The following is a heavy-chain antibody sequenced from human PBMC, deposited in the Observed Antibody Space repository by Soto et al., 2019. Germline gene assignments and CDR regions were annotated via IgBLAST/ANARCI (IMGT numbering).Heavy chain of an antibody. J-gene: IGHJ4*02. CDR2: INSDGSST. Sequence: GGSLRLSCAGSGFTFSSYWMHWVRQAPGKGLVWVSRINSDGSSTSYADSVKGRFTISRDNAKNTLYLQMNSLRAEETAVYYCARGRPGAAPDYWGQGTLVTVSS. CDR3: ARGRPGAAPDY. D-gene: IGHD6-6*01. V-gene: IGHV3-74*01. CDR1: GFTFSSYW.